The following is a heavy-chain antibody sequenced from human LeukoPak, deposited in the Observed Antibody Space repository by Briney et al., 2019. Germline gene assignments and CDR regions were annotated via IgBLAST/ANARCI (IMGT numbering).Heavy chain of an antibody. CDR2: IRYDGSNK. J-gene: IGHJ6*03. CDR1: GFTFSSYG. D-gene: IGHD2-2*01. V-gene: IGHV3-30*02. CDR3: AKDSTKYQLLSGFMDV. Sequence: TGGSLRLSCAASGFTFSSYGMHWVRQAPGKGLEWVAFIRYDGSNKYYADSVKGRFTISRDNSKNTLYLQMNSLRAEDTAVYYCAKDSTKYQLLSGFMDVWGKGTTVTVSS.